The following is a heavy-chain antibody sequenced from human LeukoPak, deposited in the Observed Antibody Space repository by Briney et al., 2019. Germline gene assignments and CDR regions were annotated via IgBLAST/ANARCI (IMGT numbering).Heavy chain of an antibody. D-gene: IGHD2-2*01. CDR1: GYTFTSYY. J-gene: IGHJ3*02. CDR3: AREMGGGLIVVVNAFDI. CDR2: INPSGGST. V-gene: IGHV1-46*01. Sequence: ASVKASCKASGYTFTSYYMHWVRQAPGQGLEWMGIINPSGGSTSYAQKFQGRVTMTRDTSTSTVYMELSSLRSEDTAVYYCAREMGGGLIVVVNAFDIWGQGTMVTVSS.